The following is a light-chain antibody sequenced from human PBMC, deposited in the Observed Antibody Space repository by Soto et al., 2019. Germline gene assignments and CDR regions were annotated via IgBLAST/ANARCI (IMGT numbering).Light chain of an antibody. CDR2: GAS. J-gene: IGKJ2*01. V-gene: IGKV3-20*01. CDR1: QTIGNIF. CDR3: HQYSSAPYT. Sequence: EIVLTQSPGTLSLSPGETATLSCRASQTIGNIFLFWYQQKPGQAPRLLIYGASCRATGIPDRFSGSGSGTDFTLTINRLEPEDFAVYYCHQYSSAPYTFGQGTNLEIK.